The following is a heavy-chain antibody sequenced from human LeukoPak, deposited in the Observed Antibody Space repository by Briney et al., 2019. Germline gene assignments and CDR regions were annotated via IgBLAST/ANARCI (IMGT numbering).Heavy chain of an antibody. Sequence: GGSPRLSCAASGFTFSSYAMSWVRQAPGKGLEWVSAISGSGGSTYYADSVKGRFTISRDKSKNTLYLQMNSLRAEDTAVYYCAKAGKYFDWLLTFDYWGQGTLVTVSS. D-gene: IGHD3-9*01. V-gene: IGHV3-23*01. J-gene: IGHJ4*02. CDR2: ISGSGGST. CDR3: AKAGKYFDWLLTFDY. CDR1: GFTFSSYA.